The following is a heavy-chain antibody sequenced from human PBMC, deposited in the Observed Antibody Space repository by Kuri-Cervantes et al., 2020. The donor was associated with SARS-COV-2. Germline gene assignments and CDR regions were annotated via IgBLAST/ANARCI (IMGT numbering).Heavy chain of an antibody. Sequence: GGSLRLSCAASGFTVSSNYMSWVRQAPGKGLEWVAVISYDGSNKYYADSVKGRFTISRDNSKNTLYLQMNSLRAEDTAVYYCARPNSGSYADAFDIWGQGTMVTVSS. J-gene: IGHJ3*02. D-gene: IGHD1-26*01. CDR3: ARPNSGSYADAFDI. V-gene: IGHV3-30*03. CDR2: ISYDGSNK. CDR1: GFTVSSNY.